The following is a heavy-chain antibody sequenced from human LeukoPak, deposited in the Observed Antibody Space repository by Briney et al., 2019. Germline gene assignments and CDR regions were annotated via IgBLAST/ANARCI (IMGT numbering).Heavy chain of an antibody. CDR1: GFTFSSYA. Sequence: GGSLRLSCAASGFTFSSYAMSWVRQAPGKGLEWVSTISGSGGSTYYADSVKGQFTISRDNSKNTLYLQMNSLRVEDTALYYCAKDLVGANDAFDIWGQGTMVTVSS. V-gene: IGHV3-23*01. J-gene: IGHJ3*02. D-gene: IGHD1-26*01. CDR2: ISGSGGST. CDR3: AKDLVGANDAFDI.